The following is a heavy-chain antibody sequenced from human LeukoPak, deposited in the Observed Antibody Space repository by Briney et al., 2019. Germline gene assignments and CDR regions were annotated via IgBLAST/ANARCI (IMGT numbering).Heavy chain of an antibody. V-gene: IGHV3-53*01. D-gene: IGHD3-22*01. Sequence: GGSLRLSCAASGLIVSNYYMSWVRQAPGKGLECVSVIYSGGATYYADFVKGRFTISRDNSKNTLYLQMNSLRAEDTAVYFCAREDGSGTSDWGQGTLVTVSS. J-gene: IGHJ4*02. CDR3: AREDGSGTSD. CDR2: IYSGGAT. CDR1: GLIVSNYY.